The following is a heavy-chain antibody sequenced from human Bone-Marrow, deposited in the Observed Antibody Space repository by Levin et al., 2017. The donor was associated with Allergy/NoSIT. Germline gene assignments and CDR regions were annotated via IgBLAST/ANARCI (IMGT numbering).Heavy chain of an antibody. V-gene: IGHV3-33*04. J-gene: IGHJ4*02. Sequence: PGGSLRLSCAASGFIFSSYGMHWVRQAPGKGLEWVAVVWYDGSKKEYADSVKGRFTISRDNFKNTLSLQMNSLRVEDTAVYYCARSERDSLMVGAFDYWGQGSLVTVSS. CDR2: VWYDGSKK. CDR1: GFIFSSYG. CDR3: ARSERDSLMVGAFDY. D-gene: IGHD1-26*01.